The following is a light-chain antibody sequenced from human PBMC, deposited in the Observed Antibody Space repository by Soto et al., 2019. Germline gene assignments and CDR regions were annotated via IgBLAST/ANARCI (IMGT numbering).Light chain of an antibody. CDR1: HSVRSH. Sequence: VVSQSPATLSLSQGETATLSCRASHSVRSHLAWYQQRPGQPPRLLIYDASYRATGVPLRFSGSGSGTEFTLTISSLESGDSAIYYCQQRSDWPPITFGQGTRLEFK. CDR3: QQRSDWPPIT. CDR2: DAS. J-gene: IGKJ5*01. V-gene: IGKV3-11*01.